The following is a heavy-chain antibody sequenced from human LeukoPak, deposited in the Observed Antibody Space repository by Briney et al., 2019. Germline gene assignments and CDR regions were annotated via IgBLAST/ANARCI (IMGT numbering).Heavy chain of an antibody. Sequence: SETLSLTCTVSGGSISSNNYHWGWIRQPPGKGLEWIGSIYYSGNTYYNPSLKSRVTISVDTSKNQFSLKLSSVTAADTAVYYCARGAMVRGLGRNWFDPWGQGTLVTVSS. CDR1: GGSISSNNYH. J-gene: IGHJ5*02. CDR2: IYYSGNT. V-gene: IGHV4-39*07. D-gene: IGHD3-10*01. CDR3: ARGAMVRGLGRNWFDP.